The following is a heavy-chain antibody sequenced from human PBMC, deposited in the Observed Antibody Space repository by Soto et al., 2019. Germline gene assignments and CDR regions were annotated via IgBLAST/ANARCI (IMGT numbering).Heavy chain of an antibody. Sequence: PSETLSLTCAVSGGSISSGGYPWSWIRHPPGKGLEWIGYIYHSGSTYYNPSLKSRVTISVDRSKNQFSLKLSSVTAADTAVYYCARGDTYYDFWSGIAQPYYFDYWGQGTLVTVSS. CDR3: ARGDTYYDFWSGIAQPYYFDY. CDR1: GGSISSGGYP. D-gene: IGHD3-3*01. J-gene: IGHJ4*02. CDR2: IYHSGST. V-gene: IGHV4-30-2*01.